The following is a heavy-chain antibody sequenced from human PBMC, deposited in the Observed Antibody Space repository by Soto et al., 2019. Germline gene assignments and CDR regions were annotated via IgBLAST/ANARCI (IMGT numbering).Heavy chain of an antibody. D-gene: IGHD3-22*01. CDR1: GFTFSSSW. J-gene: IGHJ3*02. Sequence: GGSLRLSCAVSGFTFSSSWMHWVRQAPGKGLVWVSRIKSDGSSTTYADSVKGRFTISRDNAKNTLYLQMNSLGPEDTAVYYCARDRGYYDSRGYYYFGAFDIWG. CDR3: ARDRGYYDSRGYYYFGAFDI. CDR2: IKSDGSST. V-gene: IGHV3-74*01.